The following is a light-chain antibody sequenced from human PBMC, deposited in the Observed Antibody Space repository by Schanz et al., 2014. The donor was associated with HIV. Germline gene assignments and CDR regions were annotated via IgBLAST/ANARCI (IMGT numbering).Light chain of an antibody. CDR1: QSVSSTY. Sequence: EIVLTQSPGTLSLSPGDRATLSCRASQSVSSTYLAWYRQKPGQAPSLVMYGASSRATGIPDRFSGSGSGTDFTLTISSLQSEDFAVYYCQQYDNWPPFTFGQGTKLEIK. J-gene: IGKJ2*01. CDR3: QQYDNWPPFT. V-gene: IGKV3-20*01. CDR2: GAS.